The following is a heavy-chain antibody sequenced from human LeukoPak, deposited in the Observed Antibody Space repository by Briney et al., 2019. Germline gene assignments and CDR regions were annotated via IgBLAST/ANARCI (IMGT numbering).Heavy chain of an antibody. CDR1: GGSISSYY. Sequence: PSETLSLTCTVSGGSISSYYWGWIRQPPGKGLEWIGSIYYSGSTYYNPSLKSRVTISVDTSKNQFSLKLSSVTAADTAVYYCASNPLLRYFDWLPPQGGFDIWGQGTMVTVSS. J-gene: IGHJ3*02. V-gene: IGHV4-39*07. D-gene: IGHD3-9*01. CDR3: ASNPLLRYFDWLPPQGGFDI. CDR2: IYYSGST.